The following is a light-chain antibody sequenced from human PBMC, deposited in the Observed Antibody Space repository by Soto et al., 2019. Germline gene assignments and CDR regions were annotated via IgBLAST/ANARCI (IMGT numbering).Light chain of an antibody. CDR3: QQYGSSLYT. V-gene: IGKV3-20*01. Sequence: EIVVTQSPGTLSLSPGERATLSCRASQSVSSSYLAWYQQKPGQAPRLLIYGASSRATGIPDRFSGSGSGTDFTLTISRLEPEEFAVYYCQQYGSSLYTFGQGTKLEIK. CDR2: GAS. CDR1: QSVSSSY. J-gene: IGKJ2*01.